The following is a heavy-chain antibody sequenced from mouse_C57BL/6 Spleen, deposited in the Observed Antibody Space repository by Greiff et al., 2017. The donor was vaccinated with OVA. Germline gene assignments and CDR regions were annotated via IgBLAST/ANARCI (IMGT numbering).Heavy chain of an antibody. D-gene: IGHD2-3*01. CDR2: FHPYNDDT. V-gene: IGHV1-47*01. CDR1: GYTFTTYP. J-gene: IGHJ2*01. CDR3: ARGYDGYYVTFFDY. Sequence: QVQLQQSGAELVKPGASVKMSCKASGYTFTTYPIEWMKQTHGKSLEWIGNFHPYNDDTKYNEKFKGKATLTVEKSSSTVYLELSRLTSDDAAVYYCARGYDGYYVTFFDYGGQGTTLTVSS.